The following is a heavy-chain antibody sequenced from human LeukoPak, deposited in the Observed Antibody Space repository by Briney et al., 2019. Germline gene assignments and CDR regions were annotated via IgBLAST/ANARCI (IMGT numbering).Heavy chain of an antibody. CDR1: GGSISSYY. CDR3: AREDDNWFDP. V-gene: IGHV4-59*01. CDR2: IYYSGST. J-gene: IGHJ5*02. Sequence: SETLSLTCTVSGGSISSYYWSWIRQPPGKGLEWIGYIYYSGSTNYNPPLKSRVTISVDTSKNQFSLKLSSVTAADTAVYYCAREDDNWFDPWGQGTLVTVSS.